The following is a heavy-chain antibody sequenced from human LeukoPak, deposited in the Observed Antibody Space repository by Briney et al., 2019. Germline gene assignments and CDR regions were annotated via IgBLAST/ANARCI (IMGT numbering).Heavy chain of an antibody. V-gene: IGHV1-8*01. Sequence: ASVKVSCKASGYTFTSYDINWVRQATGQGLEWMGWMNPNSGNTGYAQKFQGRGTMTRNTSISTAYMELSSLRSEDTAVYYCARGPNYYDSSGYYVPPYYYYGMDVWGQGTTVTVSS. J-gene: IGHJ6*02. CDR2: MNPNSGNT. CDR1: GYTFTSYD. D-gene: IGHD3-22*01. CDR3: ARGPNYYDSSGYYVPPYYYYGMDV.